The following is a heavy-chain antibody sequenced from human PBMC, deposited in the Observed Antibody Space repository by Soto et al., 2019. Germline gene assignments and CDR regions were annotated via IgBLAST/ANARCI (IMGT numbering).Heavy chain of an antibody. CDR3: AKDGRSGGGRGSGWPYYYYGMDV. CDR1: GFTFSSYS. D-gene: IGHD6-19*01. CDR2: ISYDGSNK. Sequence: VQLVESGGGLVQPGGSLRLSCAASGFTFSSYSMNWVRQAPGKGLEWVAVISYDGSNKYYADSVKGRFTISRDNSKNTLYLQMNSLRAEDTAVYYCAKDGRSGGGRGSGWPYYYYGMDVWGQGTTVTVSS. V-gene: IGHV3-30*18. J-gene: IGHJ6*02.